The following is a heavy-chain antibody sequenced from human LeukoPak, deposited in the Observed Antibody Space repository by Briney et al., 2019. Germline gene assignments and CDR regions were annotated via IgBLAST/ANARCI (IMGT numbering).Heavy chain of an antibody. CDR2: IYTSGST. CDR3: ARDPGYSSGWLDY. V-gene: IGHV4-61*02. Sequence: SQTLSLTCTVSGGSISSGSYYWSWIRQPAGKGLEWIGRIYTSGSTNYNPSLKSRVTISVDTSKNQFSLKLSSVTAAETAVYYCARDPGYSSGWLDYWGQGTLVTVSS. J-gene: IGHJ4*02. CDR1: GGSISSGSYY. D-gene: IGHD6-19*01.